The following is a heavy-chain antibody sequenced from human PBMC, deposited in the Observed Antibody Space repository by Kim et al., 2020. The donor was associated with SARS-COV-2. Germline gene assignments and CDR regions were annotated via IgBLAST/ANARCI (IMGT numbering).Heavy chain of an antibody. CDR3: ARGGRVNYYDSSGYHKLPPGFDY. J-gene: IGHJ4*02. Sequence: SETLSLTCTVSGGSISSGGYYWSWIRQHPGKGLEWIGYIYYSGSTYYNPSLKSRVTISVDTSKNQFSLKLSSVTAADTAVYYCARGGRVNYYDSSGYHKLPPGFDYWGQGTLVTVSS. V-gene: IGHV4-31*03. CDR2: IYYSGST. D-gene: IGHD3-22*01. CDR1: GGSISSGGYY.